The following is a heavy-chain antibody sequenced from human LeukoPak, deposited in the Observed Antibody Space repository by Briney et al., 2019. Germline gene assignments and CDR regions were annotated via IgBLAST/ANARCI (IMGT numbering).Heavy chain of an antibody. D-gene: IGHD3-3*01. Sequence: SETLSLTCTVSGGSISSGGYYWSWIRQPPGKGLEWIGYIYYSGSTNYNPSLKSRVTISVDTSKNQFSLKLSSVTAADTAVYYCARLNYDFWSGLDYYGMDVWGQGTTVTVSS. CDR2: IYYSGST. CDR3: ARLNYDFWSGLDYYGMDV. V-gene: IGHV4-61*08. J-gene: IGHJ6*02. CDR1: GGSISSGGYY.